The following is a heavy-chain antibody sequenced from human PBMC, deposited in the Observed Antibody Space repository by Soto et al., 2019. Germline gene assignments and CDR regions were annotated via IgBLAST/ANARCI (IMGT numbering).Heavy chain of an antibody. CDR1: GFTFDDYA. Sequence: GGSLRLSCAASGFTFDDYAMHWVRQAPGKGLEWVSGISWNSGSIGYADSVKGRFTISRDNAKNSLYLQMNSLRAEDTALYYCAKERVPSYSPPVSFDSWGQGTRVTVSS. D-gene: IGHD2-21*01. V-gene: IGHV3-9*01. CDR3: AKERVPSYSPPVSFDS. J-gene: IGHJ3*02. CDR2: ISWNSGSI.